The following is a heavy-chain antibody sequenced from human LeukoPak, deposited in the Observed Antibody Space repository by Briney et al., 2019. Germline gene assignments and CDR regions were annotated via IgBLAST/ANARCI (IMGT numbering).Heavy chain of an antibody. J-gene: IGHJ3*02. CDR2: IYYSGST. V-gene: IGHV4-59*01. D-gene: IGHD3-22*01. CDR3: ARGDSSGYYSDAFDI. Sequence: SETLSLTCTVSGGSISSYYWSWIRQPPGKGLEWIGYIYYSGSTNYNPSLKSRVTISVDTSKNQFSLKLSSVTAADTAVYYCARGDSSGYYSDAFDIWGQGTMVTVSS. CDR1: GGSISSYY.